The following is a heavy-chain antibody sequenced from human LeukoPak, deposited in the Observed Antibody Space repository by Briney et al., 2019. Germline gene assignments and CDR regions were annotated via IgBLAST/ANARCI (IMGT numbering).Heavy chain of an antibody. D-gene: IGHD3-10*01. CDR3: ARAWVGVRGVILGDY. V-gene: IGHV4-59*01. Sequence: SETLSLTCTVSGGSISSYYWSWIRQPPGKGLEWIGYIYYSGSTNYNPSLKSRVTISVDTSKNQFSLKLSSVTAADTAVYYCARAWVGVRGVILGDYWGQGTLVTVSS. CDR1: GGSISSYY. J-gene: IGHJ4*02. CDR2: IYYSGST.